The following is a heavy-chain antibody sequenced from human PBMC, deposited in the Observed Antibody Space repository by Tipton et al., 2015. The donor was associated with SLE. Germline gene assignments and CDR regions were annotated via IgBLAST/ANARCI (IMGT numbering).Heavy chain of an antibody. CDR2: IYTSGST. CDR3: ARGPDGVIVVGGAFDI. Sequence: LRLSCTVSGGSISSYYWSWIRQPPGKGLEWIGYIYTSGSTNYNPSLKSRVTISVDTSKNQFSLKLSSVTAADTAVYYCARGPDGVIVVGGAFDIWGQGTMVTVSS. D-gene: IGHD2-15*01. V-gene: IGHV4-4*09. CDR1: GGSISSYY. J-gene: IGHJ3*02.